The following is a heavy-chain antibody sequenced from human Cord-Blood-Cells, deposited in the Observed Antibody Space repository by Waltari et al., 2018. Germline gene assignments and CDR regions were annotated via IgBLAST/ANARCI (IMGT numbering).Heavy chain of an antibody. V-gene: IGHV1-69*01. CDR2: IIPIFGTA. Sequence: QVQLVQSGAAVKKPGSSVKVSCQAYGGTFSSYSISWVRQAPGHGLEWMGGIIPIFGTANYTQKFQGRVTITADESTSTAYMELSSLRSEDTAVYYCASGYYDSSGYYRRYAFDIWGQGTMVTVSS. D-gene: IGHD3-22*01. CDR3: ASGYYDSSGYYRRYAFDI. J-gene: IGHJ3*02. CDR1: GGTFSSYS.